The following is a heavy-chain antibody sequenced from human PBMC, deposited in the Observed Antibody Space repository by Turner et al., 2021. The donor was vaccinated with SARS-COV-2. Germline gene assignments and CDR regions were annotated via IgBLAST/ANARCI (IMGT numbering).Heavy chain of an antibody. CDR3: ARHDSRITNIIVVPRNWFDP. Sequence: QLQLQESGPGLVKASETLSLTCTFSGASIGRSRYYWGWIRQPPGKGLEWFGSINYSGRTYYKSSLKSRVNISVDTSKNQISLKLSTVTAADTAKYYCARHDSRITNIIVVPRNWFDPWGQGTLVTVSS. V-gene: IGHV4-39*01. CDR2: INYSGRT. D-gene: IGHD3-22*01. J-gene: IGHJ5*02. CDR1: GASIGRSRYY.